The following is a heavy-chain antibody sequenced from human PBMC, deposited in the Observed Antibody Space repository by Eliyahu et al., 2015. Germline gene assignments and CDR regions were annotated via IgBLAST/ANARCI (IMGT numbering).Heavy chain of an antibody. CDR2: IYWDDDK. D-gene: IGHD6-19*01. CDR3: IHRSRAVAGTTGDLLKENYFDY. V-gene: IGHV2-5*02. CDR1: GFSLSXRGVC. Sequence: QITLKEAGPTLVKPTQTLTLTCTFXGFSLSXRGVCXGXIRQSPGKALEWLALIYWDDDKKYSPSLESRLTITKDTSKNQVILTMTDMDPVDTATYYCIHRSRAVAGTTGDLLKENYFDYWGQGTLVIVSS. J-gene: IGHJ4*02.